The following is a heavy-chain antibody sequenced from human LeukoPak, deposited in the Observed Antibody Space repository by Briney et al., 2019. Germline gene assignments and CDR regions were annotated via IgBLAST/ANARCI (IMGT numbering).Heavy chain of an antibody. V-gene: IGHV4-39*01. J-gene: IGHJ3*02. D-gene: IGHD6-13*01. CDR2: INHSGST. Sequence: SETLSLTCTVSGGSISSGDYYWSWIRQPPGKGLEWIGEINHSGSTNYNPSLKSRVTISVDTSKTQFSLKLSSVTAADTAVFYCARHGLIAARHAFDIWGQGTMVTVSS. CDR3: ARHGLIAARHAFDI. CDR1: GGSISSGDYY.